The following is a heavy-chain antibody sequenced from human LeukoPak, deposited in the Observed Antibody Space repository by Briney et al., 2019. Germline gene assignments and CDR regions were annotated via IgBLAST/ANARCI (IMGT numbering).Heavy chain of an antibody. V-gene: IGHV5-51*01. CDR2: SHPGDSDT. D-gene: IGHD2-21*02. CDR3: ARVVLVTSIYWYFVL. Sequence: GESLKISCKASGYGFISYSNGWLLQMPGKGLEWMGISHPGDSDTRYSPSFQGQVTISVDKSITTAYLQWSSLKASDTAMYYCARVVLVTSIYWYFVLWGRGTLVRVSS. CDR1: GYGFISYS. J-gene: IGHJ2*01.